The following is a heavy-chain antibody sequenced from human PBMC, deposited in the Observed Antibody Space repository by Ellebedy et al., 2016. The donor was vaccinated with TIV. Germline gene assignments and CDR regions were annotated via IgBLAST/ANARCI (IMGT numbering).Heavy chain of an antibody. CDR2: INHSGST. J-gene: IGHJ6*02. D-gene: IGHD2-15*01. V-gene: IGHV4-34*01. CDR3: ARIVARGHYGV. CDR1: GGSFSGYY. Sequence: SETLSLTXAVYGGSFSGYYWSWIRQPPGKGLEWIGEINHSGSTNYNPSLKSRVTISVDTSKNQFSLKLSSVTAADTAVYYCARIVARGHYGVWGQGTTVTVSS.